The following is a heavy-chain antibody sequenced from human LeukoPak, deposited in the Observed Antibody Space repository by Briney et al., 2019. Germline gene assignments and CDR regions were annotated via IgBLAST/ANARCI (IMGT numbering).Heavy chain of an antibody. V-gene: IGHV4-61*02. J-gene: IGHJ4*02. Sequence: SQTLSLTCTVSGGSISSGSYYWSWIRQPARKGLEWIGRIYTSGSTNYNPSLKSRVTISVDTSKNQFSLKLSSVTAADTAVYYCARTSYYYDSSGYYYYFDYWGQGTLVTVSS. CDR2: IYTSGST. CDR3: ARTSYYYDSSGYYYYFDY. CDR1: GGSISSGSYY. D-gene: IGHD3-22*01.